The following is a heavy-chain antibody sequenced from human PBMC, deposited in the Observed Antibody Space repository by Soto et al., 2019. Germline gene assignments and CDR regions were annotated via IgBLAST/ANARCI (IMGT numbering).Heavy chain of an antibody. CDR3: ASTSAVVHYDIFLLGGLDAFDI. D-gene: IGHD3-9*01. J-gene: IGHJ3*02. CDR1: GFTFSSYA. Sequence: GGSLRLSCAASGFTFSSYAMSWVRQAPGKGLEWVSAISGSGGSTYYADSVKGRFTISRDNSKNTLYLQMNSLRAEDTAVYYCASTSAVVHYDIFLLGGLDAFDIWGQGTMVTVSS. CDR2: ISGSGGST. V-gene: IGHV3-23*01.